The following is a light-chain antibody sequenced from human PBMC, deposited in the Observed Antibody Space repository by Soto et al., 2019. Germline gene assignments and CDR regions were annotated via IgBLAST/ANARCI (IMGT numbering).Light chain of an antibody. CDR2: EVS. V-gene: IGLV2-14*01. Sequence: QSVLTQPASVSGSPGQSITISCTGTSSDVGGYNYVSWYQQHPGKAPKLMIYEVSNRPSGVSNRFSGSKPGNTASLTISGLQAEDEADYYFSSYTSSSLYVFGPGTQVTVL. CDR1: SSDVGGYNY. CDR3: SSYTSSSLYV. J-gene: IGLJ1*01.